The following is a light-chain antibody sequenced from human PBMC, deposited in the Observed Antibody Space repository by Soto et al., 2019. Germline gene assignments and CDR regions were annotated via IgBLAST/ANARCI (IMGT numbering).Light chain of an antibody. V-gene: IGKV3-15*01. CDR1: QSVSTN. CDR2: GAS. Sequence: EIVMTQSPATLSVSPGERATLSCRASQSVSTNLAWYHHKPGQAPRLLIYGASNRATGFPARFSGSGSGTEFTLTISSLQSEDLCVYYCQQYNDNWPSFGQGTKVEIK. CDR3: QQYNDNWPS. J-gene: IGKJ1*01.